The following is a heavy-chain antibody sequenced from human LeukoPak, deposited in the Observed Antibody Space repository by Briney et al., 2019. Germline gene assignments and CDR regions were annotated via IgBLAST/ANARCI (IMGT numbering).Heavy chain of an antibody. CDR1: GYTFTSYG. D-gene: IGHD1-20*01. V-gene: IGHV1-18*01. CDR2: ISAYNGNT. CDR3: ARSDNWNDVWAWFDP. Sequence: ASVKVSCKASGYTFTSYGISWVRQAPGQGLEWMGWISAYNGNTNYAQKLQGRVTMTTDTSTSTAYVELRSLRSEDTAVYYCARSDNWNDVWAWFDPWGQGTLVTVSS. J-gene: IGHJ5*02.